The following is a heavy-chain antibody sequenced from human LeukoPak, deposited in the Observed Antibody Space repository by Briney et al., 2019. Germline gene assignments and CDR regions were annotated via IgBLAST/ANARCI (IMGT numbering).Heavy chain of an antibody. CDR1: GGTFSSYA. V-gene: IGHV1-69*05. CDR3: ARDAGPRGYYGSGSYPLDY. CDR2: IIPIFGTA. Sequence: ASVKVSCKASGGTFSSYAISWVRQAPGQGLEWMGGIIPIFGTANYAQKFQGRVTITTDESTSTAYVELSSLRSEDTAVYYCARDAGPRGYYGSGSYPLDYWGQGTLVTVSS. D-gene: IGHD3-10*01. J-gene: IGHJ4*02.